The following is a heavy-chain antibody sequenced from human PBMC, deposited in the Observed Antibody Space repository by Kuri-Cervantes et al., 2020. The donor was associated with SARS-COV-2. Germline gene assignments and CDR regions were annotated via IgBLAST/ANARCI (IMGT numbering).Heavy chain of an antibody. Sequence: GGSLRLSCAASGFTFSNAWTNWVRQAPGKGLEWVGRIKSKTDGGTTDYAAPVKGRFTISRDDSKNTLYLQMNSLKTEDTAVYYCTTDSRVVLIAFDIWGQGTMVTVSS. D-gene: IGHD2-15*01. CDR3: TTDSRVVLIAFDI. CDR1: GFTFSNAW. V-gene: IGHV3-15*07. CDR2: IKSKTDGGTT. J-gene: IGHJ3*02.